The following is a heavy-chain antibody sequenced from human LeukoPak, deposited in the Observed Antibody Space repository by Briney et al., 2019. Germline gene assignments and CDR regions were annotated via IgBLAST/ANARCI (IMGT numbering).Heavy chain of an antibody. Sequence: GGSLRLSCAASGFTFSSYAMSWVRQAPGKGLEWVSAISGSGGSTYYADSVKGRFTISRDNSKNTLYLQMNSPRAEDTAVYYCAKRGVTYYDFWSGYYNLDDAFDIWGQGTMVTVSS. CDR2: ISGSGGST. CDR1: GFTFSSYA. V-gene: IGHV3-23*01. D-gene: IGHD3-3*01. CDR3: AKRGVTYYDFWSGYYNLDDAFDI. J-gene: IGHJ3*02.